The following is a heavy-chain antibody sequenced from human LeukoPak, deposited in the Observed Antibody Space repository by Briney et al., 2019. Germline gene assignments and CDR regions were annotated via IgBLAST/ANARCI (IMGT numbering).Heavy chain of an antibody. J-gene: IGHJ6*02. CDR3: ARAGYSSSWYGNYYYYYGMDV. CDR2: IYYSGST. V-gene: IGHV4-59*01. Sequence: PSETLSLTCTVSGGYISSYYWSWIRQPPGKGLEWIGDIYYSGSTNYNPSLKSRVTISVDTSKNQFSLKLSSVTAADTAVYYCARAGYSSSWYGNYYYYYGMDVWGQGTTVTVSS. D-gene: IGHD6-13*01. CDR1: GGYISSYY.